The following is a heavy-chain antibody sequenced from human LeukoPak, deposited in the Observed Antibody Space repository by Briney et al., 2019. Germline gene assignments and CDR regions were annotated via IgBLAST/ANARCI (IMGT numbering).Heavy chain of an antibody. CDR1: GGSISSGGYY. D-gene: IGHD3-16*02. J-gene: IGHJ4*02. CDR3: ASLRGVTFGGVIVTYYFDY. V-gene: IGHV4-31*03. Sequence: SETLSLTCTVSGGSISSGGYYWSWIRQHPGKGLEWIGYIYYSGSTYYNPSLRSRVTISVDTSKNQFSLKLSSVTAADTAVYYCASLRGVTFGGVIVTYYFDYWGQGTLVTVSS. CDR2: IYYSGST.